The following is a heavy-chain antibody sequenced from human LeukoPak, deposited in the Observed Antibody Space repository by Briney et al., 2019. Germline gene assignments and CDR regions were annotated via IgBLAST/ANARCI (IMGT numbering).Heavy chain of an antibody. CDR2: INPSGGST. J-gene: IGHJ3*02. CDR1: GYTFTSYY. Sequence: ASVKVSCKASGYTFTSYYMHWVRQAPGQGLEWMGIINPSGGSTSYAQKFQGRVTMTRDMSTSTVYMELSSLRSEDTAVYYCARDRYCGGDCYMYAFDIWGQGTMVTVSS. D-gene: IGHD2-21*02. V-gene: IGHV1-46*01. CDR3: ARDRYCGGDCYMYAFDI.